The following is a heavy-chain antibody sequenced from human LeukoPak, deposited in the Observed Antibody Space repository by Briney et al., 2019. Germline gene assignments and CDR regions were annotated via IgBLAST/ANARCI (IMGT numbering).Heavy chain of an antibody. J-gene: IGHJ4*02. CDR1: GYTFTGYY. Sequence: ASVKVSCKASGYTFTGYYMHWVRQAPGQGLEWMGWINPNSGGTNYAQKFQGRVTMTRDTSISTAYMELSRLRSDDTAVYYCARGRGVIIPYFDYWGRGTLVTVSS. CDR2: INPNSGGT. V-gene: IGHV1-2*02. CDR3: ARGRGVIIPYFDY. D-gene: IGHD3-3*01.